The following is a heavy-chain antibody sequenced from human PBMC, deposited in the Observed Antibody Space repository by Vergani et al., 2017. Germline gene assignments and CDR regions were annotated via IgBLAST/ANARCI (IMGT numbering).Heavy chain of an antibody. CDR3: AKDRIEGIPRPHYFDY. J-gene: IGHJ4*02. V-gene: IGHV3-23*01. CDR2: ISGSGGST. CDR1: GFTFSSYA. D-gene: IGHD6-13*01. Sequence: EVQLLESGGGLVQPGGSLRLSCAASGFTFSSYAMSWVRQAPGKGLEWVSAISGSGGSTYYADSVKGRFTISRDNSKNTLYLQMNSLRAEDTAVYYCAKDRIEGIPRPHYFDYWGQGTLVTVSS.